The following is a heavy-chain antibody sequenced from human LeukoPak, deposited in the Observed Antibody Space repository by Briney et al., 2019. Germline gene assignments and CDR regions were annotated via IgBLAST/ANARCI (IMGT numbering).Heavy chain of an antibody. CDR3: ARTGLVLSGLDP. J-gene: IGHJ5*02. CDR2: IYYAGST. Sequence: PSETLSPTCTLSGGSIRSTRDYWGWIRQPPGKGLEWIGNIYYAGSTSYNPSLKSRVTISVDTSKNQFSLKLSSVTAADTAVYYCARTGLVLSGLDPWVQGNPFTVSS. V-gene: IGHV4-39*07. CDR1: GGSIRSTRDY. D-gene: IGHD2/OR15-2a*01.